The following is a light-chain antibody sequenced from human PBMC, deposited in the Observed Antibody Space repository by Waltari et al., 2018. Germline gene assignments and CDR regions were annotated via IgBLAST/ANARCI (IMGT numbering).Light chain of an antibody. CDR3: QQYNNLWT. Sequence: EIVMTQSPATLSVSPVERATLSCRASQSVSSNLAWYQQKPGQAPRLLIYGASTRATGIPARVSGSGSGTEFTLTISSLQSEDFAVYYWQQYNNLWTFGQGTKVEIK. V-gene: IGKV3-15*01. CDR1: QSVSSN. CDR2: GAS. J-gene: IGKJ1*01.